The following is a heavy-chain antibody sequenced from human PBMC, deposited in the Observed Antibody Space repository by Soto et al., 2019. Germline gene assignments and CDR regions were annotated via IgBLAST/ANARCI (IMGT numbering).Heavy chain of an antibody. V-gene: IGHV3-30-3*01. Sequence: GGSLRLSCAASGFTFSSYAMHWVRQAPGKGLEWVAVISYDVSNKYYADSVKGRFTISRDNSKNTLYLQMNGLRAEDTAVYYCARPGYCSSTSCYNIYSYYGMDVWGQGTKVTVSS. CDR2: ISYDVSNK. CDR3: ARPGYCSSTSCYNIYSYYGMDV. D-gene: IGHD2-2*02. CDR1: GFTFSSYA. J-gene: IGHJ6*02.